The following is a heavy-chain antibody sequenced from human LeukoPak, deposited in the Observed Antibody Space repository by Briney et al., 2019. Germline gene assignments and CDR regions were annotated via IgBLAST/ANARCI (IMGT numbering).Heavy chain of an antibody. J-gene: IGHJ4*02. CDR1: GFTFSSYW. D-gene: IGHD2-15*01. CDR2: INSDGIST. Sequence: GGSLRLSCAASGFTFSSYWMHWVRQAPGKGLVWVSRINSDGISTSYADSVKGRFTISRDNAKNTLYLQMNSLRAEDTAVYYCARELAGCSGGSCYFRWGQGTLVTVSS. CDR3: ARELAGCSGGSCYFR. V-gene: IGHV3-74*01.